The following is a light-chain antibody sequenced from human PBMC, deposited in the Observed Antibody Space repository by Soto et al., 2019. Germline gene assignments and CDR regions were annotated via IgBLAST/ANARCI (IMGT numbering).Light chain of an antibody. J-gene: IGLJ3*02. CDR1: SSNIGSNY. Sequence: QPVLTQPPPASGTPGQRVTISCSGSSSNIGSNYVYWYQQLPGTAPKLLIYSNNQRPSGVPDRFSGSKSGTSASLAISGLRSEDEADYYCAAWDDSLSAYWVFGGGTKVTVL. CDR3: AAWDDSLSAYWV. V-gene: IGLV1-47*02. CDR2: SNN.